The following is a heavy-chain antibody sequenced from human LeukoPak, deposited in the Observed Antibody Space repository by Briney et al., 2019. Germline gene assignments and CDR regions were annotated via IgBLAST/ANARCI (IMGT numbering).Heavy chain of an antibody. CDR1: GGSFSGYY. CDR2: INHSGST. V-gene: IGHV4-34*01. D-gene: IGHD2-2*01. CDR3: ARRFGSTSLTRYFQH. Sequence: SETLSLTCAVYGGSFSGYYWSWIRQPPGKGLEWIGEINHSGSTNYNPSLKSRVTISVDTSKNQFSLKLSSATAADTAVYYCARRFGSTSLTRYFQHWGQGTLVTVSS. J-gene: IGHJ1*01.